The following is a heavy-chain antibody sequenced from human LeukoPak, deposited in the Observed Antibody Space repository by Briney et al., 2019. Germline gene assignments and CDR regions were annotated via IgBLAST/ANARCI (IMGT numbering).Heavy chain of an antibody. CDR1: GFTSSSYG. Sequence: GGSLGLSCAGSGFTSSSYGMHWFPQPPGKGLGWLAVLWRDGSNKYYADSVKGRFTISRDNPKNTLYLQMNSLRAEDTAVYYCARSNSGSYYGWFDPWGQGTLVTVSS. V-gene: IGHV3-33*01. CDR3: ARSNSGSYYGWFDP. J-gene: IGHJ5*02. CDR2: LWRDGSNK. D-gene: IGHD1-26*01.